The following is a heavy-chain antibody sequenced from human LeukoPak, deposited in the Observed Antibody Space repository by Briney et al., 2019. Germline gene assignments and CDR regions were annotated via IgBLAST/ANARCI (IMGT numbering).Heavy chain of an antibody. J-gene: IGHJ3*02. CDR2: IWNDGSNK. CDR3: ARRDDGSGSFYNGLDTFDI. Sequence: GRSLRLSCAASGFTFRNYGMHWVRQAPVKGLEWVAVIWNDGSNKYYGDSVKGRFTISRDNSKNTLSLQMNSLRAVDTAVYYCARRDDGSGSFYNGLDTFDIWGLGTMVTVSS. CDR1: GFTFRNYG. V-gene: IGHV3-33*01. D-gene: IGHD3-10*01.